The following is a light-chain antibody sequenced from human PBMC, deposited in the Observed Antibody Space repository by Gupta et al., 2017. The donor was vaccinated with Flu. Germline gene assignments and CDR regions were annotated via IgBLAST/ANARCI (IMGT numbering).Light chain of an antibody. CDR2: AAS. CDR1: QSIRNY. CDR3: QQSDTTPLLT. V-gene: IGKV1-39*01. J-gene: IGKJ1*01. Sequence: SSLSESVGDRVTITWRASQSIRNYLKWYQKKPGEAPKLLVYAASTLQSGVPSRFSGDGSGTDFTLTISSRQPEDCATYFCQQSDTTPLLTFGHGTKVDIK.